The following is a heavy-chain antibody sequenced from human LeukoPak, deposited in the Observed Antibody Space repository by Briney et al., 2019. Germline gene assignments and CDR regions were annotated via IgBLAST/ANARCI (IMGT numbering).Heavy chain of an antibody. CDR2: IYYSGST. CDR1: GGSISSYY. J-gene: IGHJ4*02. CDR3: ARARSNWDYYFDY. Sequence: PSETLSLTCTVSGGSISSYYWSWIRQPPGKGLEWIGYIYYSGSTNYNPSLESRVTISVDTSKNQFSLKLSSVTAADTAVYYCARARSNWDYYFDYWGQGTLVTVSS. V-gene: IGHV4-59*01. D-gene: IGHD1-7*01.